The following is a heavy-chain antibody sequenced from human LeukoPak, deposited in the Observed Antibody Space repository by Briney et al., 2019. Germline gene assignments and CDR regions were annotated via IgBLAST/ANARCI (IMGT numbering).Heavy chain of an antibody. V-gene: IGHV4-4*02. CDR1: GGSISSSNW. D-gene: IGHD3-9*01. CDR2: IYHSGST. CDR3: ATDISTHYFGS. Sequence: SGTLSLTCAVSGGSISSSNWWSWVRQPPGKGLEWIGEIYHSGSTNYNPSLKSRVTISVDKSKNQFSLKLSSVTAEDTAIYYCATDISTHYFGSWGQGTLVTVSS. J-gene: IGHJ4*02.